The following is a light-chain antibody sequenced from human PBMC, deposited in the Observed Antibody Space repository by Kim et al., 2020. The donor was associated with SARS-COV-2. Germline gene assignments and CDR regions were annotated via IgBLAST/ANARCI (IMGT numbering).Light chain of an antibody. J-gene: IGKJ2*01. CDR3: QQYYMSPYT. CDR2: SAS. Sequence: EIVLTQSPGTLSVSPGERAALSCRASQTVSSTYLAWYQQKQGQAPRLLIYSASTRATGIPHRFSGRGSGTDFTLTISRLEPEDFAVYYCQQYYMSPYTLGQGPKLEIK. CDR1: QTVSSTY. V-gene: IGKV3-20*01.